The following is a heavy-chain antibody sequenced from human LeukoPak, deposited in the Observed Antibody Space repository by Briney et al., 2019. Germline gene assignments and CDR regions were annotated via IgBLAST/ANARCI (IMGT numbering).Heavy chain of an antibody. CDR1: GFTFSTYS. V-gene: IGHV3-48*04. Sequence: QPGGSLRLSCAASGFTFSTYSMNWVRQAPGNGLEWVSYISSSSSTIYYADSVKGRFTISRDNAKNSLYLQMNSLRAEDTAVYYCARHQGEMATIRRGGFDIWGQGTLVTVSS. J-gene: IGHJ3*02. CDR3: ARHQGEMATIRRGGFDI. CDR2: ISSSSSTI. D-gene: IGHD5-24*01.